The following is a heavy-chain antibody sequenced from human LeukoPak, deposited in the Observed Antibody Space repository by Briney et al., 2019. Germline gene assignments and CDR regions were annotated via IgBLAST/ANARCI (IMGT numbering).Heavy chain of an antibody. J-gene: IGHJ4*02. CDR2: ISSSSSYI. D-gene: IGHD6-19*01. Sequence: PGGSLRLSCAASGFTFSSYSMSWVRQAPGKGLEWVSSISSSSSYIYYADSVKGRFTISRDNAKNSLYLQMNSLRAEDTAVYYCARMCSSSGWYPRFDYWGQGTLVTVSS. V-gene: IGHV3-21*01. CDR3: ARMCSSSGWYPRFDY. CDR1: GFTFSSYS.